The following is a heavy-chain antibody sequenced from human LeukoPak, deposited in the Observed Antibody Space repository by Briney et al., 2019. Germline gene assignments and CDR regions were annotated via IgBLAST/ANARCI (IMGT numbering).Heavy chain of an antibody. V-gene: IGHV4-39*07. CDR2: IYYTGAT. Sequence: SETLSLTCTVSGGSISSGVYHWGWIRQPPGGGLEWIASIYYTGATYYNPSLRSRVAISLDTSKNQFSLKLSSVTAADTAVYYCVVLIGGVGYYFDYWGQGTLVTVSS. J-gene: IGHJ4*02. CDR3: VVLIGGVGYYFDY. D-gene: IGHD3-16*01. CDR1: GGSISSGVYH.